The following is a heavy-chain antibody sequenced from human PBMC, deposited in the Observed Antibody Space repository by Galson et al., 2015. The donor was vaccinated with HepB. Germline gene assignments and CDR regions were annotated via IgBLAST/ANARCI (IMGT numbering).Heavy chain of an antibody. V-gene: IGHV3-21*01. D-gene: IGHD2-2*01. Sequence: SLRLSCAASGFTFRIYGMSWVRQAPGKGLEWVSSISSSSSYIYYADSVKGRFTISRDNAKNSLYLQMNSLRAEDTAVYYCASGYCSSTSCYLYYFDYWGQGTLVTVSS. CDR2: ISSSSSYI. CDR1: GFTFRIYG. J-gene: IGHJ4*02. CDR3: ASGYCSSTSCYLYYFDY.